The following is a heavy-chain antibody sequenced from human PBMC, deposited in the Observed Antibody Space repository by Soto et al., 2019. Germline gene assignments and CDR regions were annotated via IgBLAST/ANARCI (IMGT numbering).Heavy chain of an antibody. CDR3: ASSPELLLDFGWFDP. Sequence: QVQLVESGGGLVKPGGSLRLSCAASGFTFSDYYMSWIRQAPGKGLEWVSYISSSSSYTNYADSVKGRFTISRDNAKNSLYLQMNSLRAEDTAVYYCASSPELLLDFGWFDPWGQGTLVTVSS. V-gene: IGHV3-11*05. CDR1: GFTFSDYY. CDR2: ISSSSSYT. D-gene: IGHD2-15*01. J-gene: IGHJ5*02.